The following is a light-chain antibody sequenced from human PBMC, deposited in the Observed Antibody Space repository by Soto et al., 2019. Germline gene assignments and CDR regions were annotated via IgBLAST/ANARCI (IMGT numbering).Light chain of an antibody. CDR2: KAS. CDR3: QHYNTYPWT. J-gene: IGKJ1*01. Sequence: DIQMTQSPSTLSASVGDRVTITCRASQSTSSWLAWYQHKPGKAPKLLIYKASTLESGVPSRFSGRGSGTEFTLTISSLQPDDFATYYCQHYNTYPWTFGQGTKVDIK. CDR1: QSTSSW. V-gene: IGKV1-5*03.